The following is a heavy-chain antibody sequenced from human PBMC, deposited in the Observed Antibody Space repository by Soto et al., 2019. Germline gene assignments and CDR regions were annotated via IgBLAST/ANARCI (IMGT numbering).Heavy chain of an antibody. CDR3: ARSLDCSGGSCSSLYYYYYMDV. CDR1: GFTVSSNY. CDR2: IYNGGST. D-gene: IGHD2-15*01. Sequence: EVQLVESGGGLVQPGGSLRLSCAASGFTVSSNYMSWVRQAPGKGLEWVSVIYNGGSTYYADSAKGRLTISRDNSKDTLYLQMNSLSAEDTAVYYCARSLDCSGGSCSSLYYYYYMDVWGKGTTVTVSS. V-gene: IGHV3-66*01. J-gene: IGHJ6*03.